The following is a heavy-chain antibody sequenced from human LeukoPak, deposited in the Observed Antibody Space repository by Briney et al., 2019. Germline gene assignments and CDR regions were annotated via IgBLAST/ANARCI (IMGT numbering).Heavy chain of an antibody. J-gene: IGHJ3*01. V-gene: IGHV3-11*01. D-gene: IGHD1-7*01. Sequence: GGSLRLSCAASGFTFTDYYMGWIRQAPGKGLEWLSYISGGGTTIFYADSVKGRFTISRDNAKNSVDLQMNSLRAGDTAVYYCGRDFGLVGTKRSFDLWGQGTMVTVSS. CDR2: ISGGGTTI. CDR1: GFTFTDYY. CDR3: GRDFGLVGTKRSFDL.